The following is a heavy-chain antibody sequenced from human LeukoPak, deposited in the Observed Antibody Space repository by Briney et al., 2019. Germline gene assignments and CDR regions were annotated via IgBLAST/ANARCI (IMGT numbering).Heavy chain of an antibody. Sequence: SETLSLTCAVYGGSFSGYYWGWIRQPPGKGLEWIGEINHSGSTNYNPSLKSRVTISVDTSKNQFSLKLSSVTAADTAVYYCARGAAMVRGVIIPYDYWGQGTLVTVSS. V-gene: IGHV4-34*01. J-gene: IGHJ4*02. D-gene: IGHD3-10*01. CDR1: GGSFSGYY. CDR3: ARGAAMVRGVIIPYDY. CDR2: INHSGST.